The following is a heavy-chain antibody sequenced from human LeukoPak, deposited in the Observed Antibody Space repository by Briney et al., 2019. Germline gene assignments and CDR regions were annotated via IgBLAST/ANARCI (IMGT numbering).Heavy chain of an antibody. V-gene: IGHV3-30*18. Sequence: PGGSLRLSCAASGFTFSSYGMHWVRQAPGQGLELVAVISYDGSNKYYADSVKGRFTISRDNSKNTLYLQMNSLRAEDTAVYYCGKKGGREGYCSGGSCYWNWFDPWGQGTLVTVSS. D-gene: IGHD2-15*01. J-gene: IGHJ5*02. CDR2: ISYDGSNK. CDR3: GKKGGREGYCSGGSCYWNWFDP. CDR1: GFTFSSYG.